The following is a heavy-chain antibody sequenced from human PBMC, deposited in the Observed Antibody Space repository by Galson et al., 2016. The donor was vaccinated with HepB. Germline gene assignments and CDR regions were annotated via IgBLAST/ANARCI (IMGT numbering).Heavy chain of an antibody. CDR3: VRTVSVGARPGRHHDH. Sequence: SLRLSCAASGFTFSPSAMSWVRQAPGQGLEWVSIISSGAYKTYYADSVKGRFTISRDDSKDSLYLQMNSLRPDDTAVYYCVRTVSVGARPGRHHDHWGQGTMVTVSS. V-gene: IGHV3-23*01. D-gene: IGHD1-26*01. J-gene: IGHJ3*01. CDR2: ISSGAYKT. CDR1: GFTFSPSA.